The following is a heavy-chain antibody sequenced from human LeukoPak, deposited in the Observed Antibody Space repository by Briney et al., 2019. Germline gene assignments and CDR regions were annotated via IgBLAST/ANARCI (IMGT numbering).Heavy chain of an antibody. CDR2: IRYDGSNK. D-gene: IGHD5-18*01. CDR1: GFTFSSYG. J-gene: IGHJ4*02. CDR3: ARVDDVDTAMVFDY. V-gene: IGHV3-30*02. Sequence: PGGSLRLSCAASGFTFSSYGMHWVRQAPGKGLEWVAFIRYDGSNKYYADSVKGRFTISRDNSKNTLYLQMNSLRAEDTAVYYCARVDDVDTAMVFDYWGQGTLVTVSS.